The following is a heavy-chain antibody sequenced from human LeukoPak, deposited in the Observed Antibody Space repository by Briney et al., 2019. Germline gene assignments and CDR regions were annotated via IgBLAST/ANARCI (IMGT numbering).Heavy chain of an antibody. Sequence: ASVKVSCTASGGTFSSYAISWVRQAPGQGLEWMGGIIPIFGTANYAQKFQGRVTITADESTSTAYMELSSLRSEDTAVYYCARLEWLVTPNFDYWGHGTLVTVSS. D-gene: IGHD6-19*01. CDR3: ARLEWLVTPNFDY. V-gene: IGHV1-69*13. CDR1: GGTFSSYA. CDR2: IIPIFGTA. J-gene: IGHJ4*01.